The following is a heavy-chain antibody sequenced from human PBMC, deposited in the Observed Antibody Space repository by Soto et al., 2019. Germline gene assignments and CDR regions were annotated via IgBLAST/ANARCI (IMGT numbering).Heavy chain of an antibody. V-gene: IGHV3-74*01. CDR1: GFTFSSYW. J-gene: IGHJ4*02. CDR3: ARVVWQDRLWFGEYLGFDY. Sequence: GGSLRLSCAASGFTFSSYWMHWVRQAPGKGLVWVSRINSDGSSTSYADSVKGRFTISRDNAKNTLYLQMNSLRAEDTAVYYCARVVWQDRLWFGEYLGFDYWGQGTLVTVSS. D-gene: IGHD3-10*01. CDR2: INSDGSST.